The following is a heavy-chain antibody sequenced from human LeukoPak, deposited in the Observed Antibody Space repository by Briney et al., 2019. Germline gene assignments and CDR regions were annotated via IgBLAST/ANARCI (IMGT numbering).Heavy chain of an antibody. D-gene: IGHD6-13*01. J-gene: IGHJ6*03. CDR1: GFTFSSYA. Sequence: PGGSLRLSCAASGFTFSSYAMSWVRQAPGKGLEWVSAISGSGGSTYYADSVKGRFTISRDNSKNTLYLQMNSLRAEDTAVYYCAKGASAAAGHEGYMDVWGKGTTVTVSS. CDR3: AKGASAAAGHEGYMDV. V-gene: IGHV3-23*01. CDR2: ISGSGGST.